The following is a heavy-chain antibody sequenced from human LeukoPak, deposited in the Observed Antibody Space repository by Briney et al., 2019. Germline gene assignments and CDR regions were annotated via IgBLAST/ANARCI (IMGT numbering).Heavy chain of an antibody. Sequence: KSGVSLRLSCAASGFTFSTYSMNWVRKAPRKGLEWVSSISSSSSSVYYSDSVKGRFTVSRDNAKNSLYLQMNSLRDEDTAVYYCAGSLRGGGWYMYWGQGTLVTVSS. CDR3: AGSLRGGGWYMY. D-gene: IGHD6-19*01. CDR2: ISSSSSSV. V-gene: IGHV3-21*01. CDR1: GFTFSTYS. J-gene: IGHJ4*02.